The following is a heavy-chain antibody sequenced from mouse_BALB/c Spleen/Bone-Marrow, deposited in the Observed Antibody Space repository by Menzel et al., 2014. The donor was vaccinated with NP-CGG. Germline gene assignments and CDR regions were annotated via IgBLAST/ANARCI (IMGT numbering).Heavy chain of an antibody. V-gene: IGHV1S41*01. J-gene: IGHJ2*01. CDR3: AYYRYDVNY. Sequence: DLVKPGASVKLSCKASGYTFTSYWINRIKQRPGQGLEWIGRIAPGSGSTYYNEMFKGKAILTVDTSSSTAYIQLSSLSSEDSAVYFCAYYRYDVNYWGQGTTLTVSS. CDR2: IAPGSGST. CDR1: GYTFTSYW. D-gene: IGHD2-14*01.